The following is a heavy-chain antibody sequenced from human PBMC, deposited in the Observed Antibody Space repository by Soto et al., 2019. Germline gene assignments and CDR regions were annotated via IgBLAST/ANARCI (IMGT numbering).Heavy chain of an antibody. Sequence: QVQLVESGGGVVQPGRSLILSCAASGFTFSVHGMHWVRQAPGKGLEWVAGVWHDGSKEYYADSVKGRFTISRDNSKNTLYLQMNSLRAEDTAVDYCARGRGGDYGGNSGYYDYWGQGTLVTVSS. CDR2: VWHDGSKE. CDR3: ARGRGGDYGGNSGYYDY. CDR1: GFTFSVHG. V-gene: IGHV3-33*01. J-gene: IGHJ4*02. D-gene: IGHD4-17*01.